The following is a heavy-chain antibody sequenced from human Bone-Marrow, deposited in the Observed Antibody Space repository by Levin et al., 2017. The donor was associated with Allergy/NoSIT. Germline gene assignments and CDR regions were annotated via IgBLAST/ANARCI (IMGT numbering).Heavy chain of an antibody. D-gene: IGHD3-16*01. V-gene: IGHV3-9*01. J-gene: IGHJ4*02. Sequence: PGGSLRLSCAVSGFNIDDSGMHWLRQAPGKGLEWLAGISYNGDSIGYADSVKGRFTISRDNAKNSLYLHMNSLRGDDTAFYYCAKVSTAYSVDPPAIFDSWGQGTLVTVSS. CDR3: AKVSTAYSVDPPAIFDS. CDR2: ISYNGDSI. CDR1: GFNIDDSG.